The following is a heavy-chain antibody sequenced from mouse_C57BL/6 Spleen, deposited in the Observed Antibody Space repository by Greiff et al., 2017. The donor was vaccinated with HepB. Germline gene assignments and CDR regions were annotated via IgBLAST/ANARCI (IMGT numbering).Heavy chain of an antibody. CDR3: AREGVMDDAMDY. D-gene: IGHD1-1*02. Sequence: EVKLMESEGGLVQPGSSMKLSCTASGFTFSDYYMAWVRQVPEKGLEWVANINYDGSSTYYLDSLKSRFIISRDNAKNILYLQMSSLKSEDTATYYCAREGVMDDAMDYWGQGTSVTVSS. J-gene: IGHJ4*01. V-gene: IGHV5-16*01. CDR1: GFTFSDYY. CDR2: INYDGSST.